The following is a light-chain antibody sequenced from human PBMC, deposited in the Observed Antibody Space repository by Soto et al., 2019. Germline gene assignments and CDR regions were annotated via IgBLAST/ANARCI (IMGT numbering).Light chain of an antibody. CDR2: EVN. V-gene: IGLV2-8*01. Sequence: QCVLNQPPSASGSPGQSVAISCTGTSSDVGGYNYVSWYQQHPGKAPKLMIYEVNKRPSGVPDRFSGSKSGNTASLTISGLQAEDEADYYCFSYAGDSVYVFGTGTKVTVL. CDR1: SSDVGGYNY. J-gene: IGLJ1*01. CDR3: FSYAGDSVYV.